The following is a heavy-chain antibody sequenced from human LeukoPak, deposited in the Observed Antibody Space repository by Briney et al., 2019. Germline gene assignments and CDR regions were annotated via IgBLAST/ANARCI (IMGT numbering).Heavy chain of an antibody. J-gene: IGHJ5*02. CDR2: IYPGDSDT. V-gene: IGHV5-51*01. Sequence: GESLKISCKGSGYSFTSYWIGWVRQMPGKGLEWMGIIYPGDSDTRHSPSFQGQVTISADKSISTAYLQWSSLKASDTAMYYCARQYYDFWSGPTPFDPWGQGTLVTVSS. CDR1: GYSFTSYW. CDR3: ARQYYDFWSGPTPFDP. D-gene: IGHD3-3*01.